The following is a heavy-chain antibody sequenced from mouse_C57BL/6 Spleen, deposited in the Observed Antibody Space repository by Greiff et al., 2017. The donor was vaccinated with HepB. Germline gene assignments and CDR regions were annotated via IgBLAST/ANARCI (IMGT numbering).Heavy chain of an antibody. D-gene: IGHD3-2*02. CDR2: IYPGSGST. CDR3: ARKAAQGALDY. J-gene: IGHJ4*01. V-gene: IGHV1-55*01. Sequence: QVHVKQPGAELVKPGASVKMSCKASGYTFTSYWITWVKQRPGQGLEWIGDIYPGSGSTNYNEKFKSKATLTVDTSSSTAYMQLSSLTSEDSAVYYCARKAAQGALDYWGQGTSVTVSS. CDR1: GYTFTSYW.